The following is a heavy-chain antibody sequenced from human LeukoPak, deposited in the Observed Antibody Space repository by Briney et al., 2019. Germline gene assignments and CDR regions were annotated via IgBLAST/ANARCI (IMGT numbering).Heavy chain of an antibody. Sequence: GGSLRLSCAASGAASGFIFSGYAMHWVRQAPGKGLEWVAIISYDGSNEYYAGSVRGRFIISRDNSRDTIYLQMSSLRVEDTAVYYCASGYDFWSGYPPAQYSMDVWGQGTTVTVS. CDR2: ISYDGSNE. V-gene: IGHV3-30-3*01. J-gene: IGHJ6*02. D-gene: IGHD3-3*01. CDR1: GFIFSGYA. CDR3: ASGYDFWSGYPPAQYSMDV.